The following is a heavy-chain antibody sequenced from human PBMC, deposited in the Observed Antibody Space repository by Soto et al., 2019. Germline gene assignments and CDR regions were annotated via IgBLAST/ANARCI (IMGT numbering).Heavy chain of an antibody. V-gene: IGHV1-46*01. CDR3: ARDFLGYCSGGSCFPYNWFDP. CDR2: INPSGGST. CDR1: GYNLTSYY. J-gene: IGHJ5*02. D-gene: IGHD2-15*01. Sequence: QVQLVQSGAEVKKPGASVKVSCKASGYNLTSYYMHWVRQAPGQGLEWMGIINPSGGSTSYAQKFQGRVTMTRDTSTSTVYMELSSLRSEDTAVYYCARDFLGYCSGGSCFPYNWFDPWGQGTLVTVSS.